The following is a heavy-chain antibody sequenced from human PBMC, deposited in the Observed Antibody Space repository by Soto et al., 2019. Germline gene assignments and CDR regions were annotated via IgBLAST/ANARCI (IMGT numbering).Heavy chain of an antibody. CDR2: IRNKAYRSTT. CDR1: GFTFSDHF. J-gene: IGHJ2*01. Sequence: EVQLVESGGGLVQPGGSLRLSCAASGFTFSDHFMDWVRQAPGKGLERVGRIRNKAYRSTTEYAASVKGRFTISRDDSLASLYLQMTSLTTEDTAVYYCARGGGSYFDLWGRGTLVTVSS. V-gene: IGHV3-72*01. CDR3: ARGGGSYFDL. D-gene: IGHD3-10*01.